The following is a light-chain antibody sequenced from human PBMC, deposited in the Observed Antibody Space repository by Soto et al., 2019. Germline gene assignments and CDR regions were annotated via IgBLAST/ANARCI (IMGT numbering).Light chain of an antibody. V-gene: IGKV3-15*01. J-gene: IGKJ1*01. CDR3: QQYDNWPPWT. CDR1: ESVGSH. Sequence: DTVMTQSPSTLSVSPGETATLSCRASESVGSHLAWYQQKAVQAPRLLIYGVSTRATGIPARFRGSGSETDFTLTISSLQSEDSAIYYCQQYDNWPPWTFGQGTKVEI. CDR2: GVS.